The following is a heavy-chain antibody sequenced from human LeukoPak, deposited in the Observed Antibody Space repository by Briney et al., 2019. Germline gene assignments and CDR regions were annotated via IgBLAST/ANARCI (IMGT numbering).Heavy chain of an antibody. CDR1: GFTFSSYW. J-gene: IGHJ5*02. V-gene: IGHV3-7*03. D-gene: IGHD6-19*01. CDR2: IKQDGSER. Sequence: GGSLRLSCAASGFTFSSYWMSWVRQAPGKGLEWVANIKQDGSERYYVDSVKGRFTISRDNAKNSLYLQMNSLRAEDTALYYCAKEGQWLVLGHWFDPWGQGTLVTVSS. CDR3: AKEGQWLVLGHWFDP.